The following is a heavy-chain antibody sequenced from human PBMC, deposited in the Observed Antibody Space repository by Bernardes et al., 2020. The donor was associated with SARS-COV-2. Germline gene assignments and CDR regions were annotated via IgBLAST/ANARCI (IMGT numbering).Heavy chain of an antibody. CDR3: AKDVNKSPFCDGDCSSAY. CDR1: GASFTFYTY. J-gene: IGHJ4*02. D-gene: IGHD2-21*02. Sequence: SETLSLTCVVSGASFTFYTYYSWVRQPPGKGLEWIGEIRDGGITDYNPSLKSRVTMALDKSNNHFSLTVTSVTAADTAVYYCAKDVNKSPFCDGDCSSAYWGRGTLVTVSS. V-gene: IGHV4-4*02. CDR2: IRDGGIT.